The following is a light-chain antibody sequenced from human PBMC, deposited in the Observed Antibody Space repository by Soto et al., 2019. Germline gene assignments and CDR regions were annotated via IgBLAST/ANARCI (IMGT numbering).Light chain of an antibody. J-gene: IGLJ2*01. CDR1: SSDVGGYNY. V-gene: IGLV2-14*01. CDR3: AAWDDSLRSPV. Sequence: QSALTQPASVSGSPGQSITISCTGTSSDVGGYNYVSWYQQHPGKAPKLMIYEVSNRPSGVSNRFSGSKSGTSASLAISGVQSEDEAVYYCAAWDDSLRSPVFGGGTKLTVL. CDR2: EVS.